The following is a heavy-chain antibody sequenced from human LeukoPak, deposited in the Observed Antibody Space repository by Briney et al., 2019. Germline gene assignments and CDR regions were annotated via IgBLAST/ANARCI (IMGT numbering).Heavy chain of an antibody. V-gene: IGHV3-30*18. CDR3: AKDYRAYCGGDCYPKFDP. CDR1: GFTFSSYG. CDR2: ISYDGSNK. D-gene: IGHD2-21*02. J-gene: IGHJ5*02. Sequence: PGRSLRLSCAASGFTFSSYGMHWVRQAPGKGLEWVAVISYDGSNKYYADSVKGRFTISRDNSKNTLYLQMNSLRAEDTAVYYCAKDYRAYCGGDCYPKFDPWGQGTLVTVSS.